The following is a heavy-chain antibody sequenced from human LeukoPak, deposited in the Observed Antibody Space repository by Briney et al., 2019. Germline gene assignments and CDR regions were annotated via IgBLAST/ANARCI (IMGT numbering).Heavy chain of an antibody. V-gene: IGHV4-4*08. J-gene: IGHJ4*02. D-gene: IGHD1-7*01. Sequence: PSETLSLTCTVSGGSISSYYWSWIRQPPGKGLEWIGYIYTSGSTNYNPSLKSRVTISVDTSKNQFSLKLSSVTAADTAVYYCARHGTMTPVDYWGQGTLVTVSS. CDR2: IYTSGST. CDR1: GGSISSYY. CDR3: ARHGTMTPVDY.